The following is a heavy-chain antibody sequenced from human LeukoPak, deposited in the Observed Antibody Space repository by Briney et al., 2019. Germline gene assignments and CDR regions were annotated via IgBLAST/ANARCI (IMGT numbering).Heavy chain of an antibody. V-gene: IGHV3-74*01. CDR3: VRENSGWYRSALGRETAYNNYYHMDV. J-gene: IGHJ6*03. CDR1: GFTFSSYW. D-gene: IGHD6-19*01. CDR2: INSDGSST. Sequence: PGGSLRLSCAASGFTFSSYWMHWVRQAPGKGLVWVSRINSDGSSTSYAASGKGRFTIPRDNAKNSLYLQMNSLRAEDTAVYYCVRENSGWYRSALGRETAYNNYYHMDVWGKGTTVTVS.